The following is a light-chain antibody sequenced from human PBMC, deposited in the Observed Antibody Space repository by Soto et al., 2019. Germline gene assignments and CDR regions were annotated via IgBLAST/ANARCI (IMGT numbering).Light chain of an antibody. Sequence: IVLTQSPGTLSLSPWERVSLSFMASQSVTTRLAWYQHKPGQAPTLLMSGASNRASGVPVRFSGSGSGTDFTLTITRLEPEDFALYYCQQYGGSPITFGLGTRLEI. V-gene: IGKV3-20*01. CDR3: QQYGGSPIT. CDR1: QSVTTR. CDR2: GAS. J-gene: IGKJ5*01.